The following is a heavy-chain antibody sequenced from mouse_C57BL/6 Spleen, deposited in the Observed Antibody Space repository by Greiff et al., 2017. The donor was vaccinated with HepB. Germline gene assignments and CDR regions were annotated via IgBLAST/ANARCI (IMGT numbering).Heavy chain of an antibody. J-gene: IGHJ1*03. CDR3: ARRGVTTVVLDWYFDV. CDR2: INPNNGGT. V-gene: IGHV1-22*01. CDR1: GYTFTDYN. Sequence: VQLQQSGPELVKPGASVKMSCKASGYTFTDYNMHWVKQSHGKSLEWIGYINPNNGGTSYNQKFKGKATLTVNQASRTAYMELRSLTSEDSAVYYCARRGVTTVVLDWYFDVWGTGATVSVSS. D-gene: IGHD1-1*01.